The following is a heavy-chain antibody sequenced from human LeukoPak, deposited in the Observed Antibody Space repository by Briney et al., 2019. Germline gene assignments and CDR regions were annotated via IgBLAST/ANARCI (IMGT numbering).Heavy chain of an antibody. CDR3: AKGIGYYYDTSGYYFDY. D-gene: IGHD3-22*01. CDR2: LSGSGGAA. CDR1: GFTFSSYA. Sequence: GGSLRLSCAASGFTFSSYAMSWVRQAPGKGLEWVSGLSGSGGAAYSADSVKGRFTISRDNSKNTLFLQMNSLRAEDTAVYYCAKGIGYYYDTSGYYFDYWGQGTLVTVSS. J-gene: IGHJ4*02. V-gene: IGHV3-23*01.